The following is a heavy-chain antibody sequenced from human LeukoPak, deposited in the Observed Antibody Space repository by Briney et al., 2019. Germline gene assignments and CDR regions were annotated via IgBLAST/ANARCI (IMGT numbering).Heavy chain of an antibody. CDR2: IYPGDSDT. V-gene: IGHV5-51*01. D-gene: IGHD6-19*01. Sequence: GESLKISCRHSGYSFTTYWIGWVRQLPGKGLEWMGTIYPGDSDTRYSPSFQGQVTISVDKSISTAYLQWNSLKASDTAMYYCARQGAVARFDYWGQGTLVTVSS. CDR1: GYSFTTYW. J-gene: IGHJ4*02. CDR3: ARQGAVARFDY.